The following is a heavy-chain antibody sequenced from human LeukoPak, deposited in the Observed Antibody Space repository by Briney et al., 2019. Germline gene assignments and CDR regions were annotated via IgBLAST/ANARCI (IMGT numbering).Heavy chain of an antibody. CDR2: INHNGNVN. Sequence: GGSLRHSCAASGFTLSSYWMNWARQAPGKGLEWVASINHNGNVNYYVDSVKGRFTISRDNAKNSLYLQMSSLRAEDTAVYYCARESSSGWYLDYWGQGTLVTVSS. J-gene: IGHJ4*02. CDR3: ARESSSGWYLDY. D-gene: IGHD6-19*01. V-gene: IGHV3-7*01. CDR1: GFTLSSYW.